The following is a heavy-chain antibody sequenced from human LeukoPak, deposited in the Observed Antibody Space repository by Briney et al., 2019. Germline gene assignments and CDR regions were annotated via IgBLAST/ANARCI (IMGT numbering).Heavy chain of an antibody. D-gene: IGHD5-12*01. CDR1: GYTFTNSY. J-gene: IGHJ3*02. Sequence: ASVKVSCKASGYTFTNSYIHWVRQAPRQVLEWMGLINPDGGNTNYAQNFQGRVTLTRDTSTSTVYMELSSLRSEDTAVYYCARRGYQDAFDIWGQGTMVTVSS. CDR3: ARRGYQDAFDI. CDR2: INPDGGNT. V-gene: IGHV1-46*01.